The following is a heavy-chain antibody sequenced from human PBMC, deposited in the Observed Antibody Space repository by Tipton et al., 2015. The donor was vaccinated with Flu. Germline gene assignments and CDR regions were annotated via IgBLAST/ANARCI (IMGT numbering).Heavy chain of an antibody. CDR3: ATVNSFFFFFDS. CDR2: IYHTGDT. V-gene: IGHV4-4*07. J-gene: IGHJ4*02. Sequence: TLSLTCTVSGGSISSYYWSWIRQPAGKGLEWIGSIYHTGDTFHNPSLARRVSISADTSKSQLSMKLTSVTAADTAVYYCATVNSFFFFFDSWGLGTLVTVSS. D-gene: IGHD5-18*01. CDR1: GGSISSYY.